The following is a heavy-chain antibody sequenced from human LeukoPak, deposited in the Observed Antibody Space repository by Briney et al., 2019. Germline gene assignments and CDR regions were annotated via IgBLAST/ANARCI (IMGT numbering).Heavy chain of an antibody. J-gene: IGHJ4*02. CDR2: IYYSGST. Sequence: PSETLSLTCTVSGGSISSYYWSWIRQPPGKGLEWIGYIYYSGSTNYNPSPKSRVTISVDTSKNQFSLKLSSVTAADTAVYYCARGRKYSSFDYWGQGTLVTVSS. D-gene: IGHD6-6*01. V-gene: IGHV4-59*01. CDR3: ARGRKYSSFDY. CDR1: GGSISSYY.